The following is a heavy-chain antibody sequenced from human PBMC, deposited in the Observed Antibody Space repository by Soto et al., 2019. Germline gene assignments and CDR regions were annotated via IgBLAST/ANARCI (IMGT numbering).Heavy chain of an antibody. V-gene: IGHV3-7*01. CDR3: ARVERQLLDLYYYSYMDV. D-gene: IGHD2-2*01. CDR2: IKQDGSEK. J-gene: IGHJ6*03. CDR1: GFTVSSYW. Sequence: GGSLRLSCAASGFTVSSYWMSWVRQAPGKGLEWVANIKQDGSEKYYVDSVKGRFTISRDNAKNSLYLQMNSLRAEDTAVYYCARVERQLLDLYYYSYMDVWGKGTTVTVSS.